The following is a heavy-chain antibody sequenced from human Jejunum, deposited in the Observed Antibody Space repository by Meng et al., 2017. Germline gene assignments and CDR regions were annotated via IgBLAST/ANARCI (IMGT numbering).Heavy chain of an antibody. V-gene: IGHV1-2*06. CDR2: ISPHSGGT. Sequence: QVRRVLSGAEVKAPVASVKVSCKASGYTFTASSLNWVRQAPGQGLEWMGRISPHSGGTDYAQNFQGRVTLTRDTSISTAYMQMSGLTSDDTAVYYCARDPGLDRWGRGTLVTVSS. CDR1: GYTFTASS. J-gene: IGHJ5*02. CDR3: ARDPGLDR.